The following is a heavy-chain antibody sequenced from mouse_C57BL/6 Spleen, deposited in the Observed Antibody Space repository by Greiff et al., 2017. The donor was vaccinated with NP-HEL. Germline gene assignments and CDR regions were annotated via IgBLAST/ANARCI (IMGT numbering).Heavy chain of an antibody. Sequence: QVQLQQSGPELVKPGASVKISCKASGYAFSSSWVNWVKQRPGKGLEWIGRIYPGDGDTNYNGKFKGKATLTADKSSSTAYMQLSSLTSEDSAVYFCARNPGFDYWGQGTTLTVSS. J-gene: IGHJ2*01. V-gene: IGHV1-82*01. CDR2: IYPGDGDT. CDR1: GYAFSSSW. CDR3: ARNPGFDY.